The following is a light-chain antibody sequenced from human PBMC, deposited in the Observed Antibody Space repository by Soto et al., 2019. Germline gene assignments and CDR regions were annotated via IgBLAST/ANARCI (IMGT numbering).Light chain of an antibody. CDR3: QQYTYWPLT. CDR2: GAS. V-gene: IGKV3-15*01. Sequence: EIVKTQSPATLSVSPGERATLSCRASQSVNSNLAWYQQKPGQAPSLLIYGASTRATGIPARFSGSGSGTEFTLTISSLHSEDFAIYYCQQYTYWPLTFGGGTKVEIK. J-gene: IGKJ4*01. CDR1: QSVNSN.